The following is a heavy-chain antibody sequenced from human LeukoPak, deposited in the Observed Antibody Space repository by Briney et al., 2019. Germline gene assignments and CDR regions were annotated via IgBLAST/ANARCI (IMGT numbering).Heavy chain of an antibody. D-gene: IGHD5-12*01. J-gene: IGHJ4*02. CDR3: ARILQGGYDFGY. CDR2: ISAYNGNT. V-gene: IGHV1-18*01. Sequence: ASVKVSCKASGYTFTSYGISLVRQAPGQGLEWMGWISAYNGNTNYAQKLQGRVTMTTDTSTSTAYMELRSLRSDGTAVYYCARILQGGYDFGYWGQGTLVTVSS. CDR1: GYTFTSYG.